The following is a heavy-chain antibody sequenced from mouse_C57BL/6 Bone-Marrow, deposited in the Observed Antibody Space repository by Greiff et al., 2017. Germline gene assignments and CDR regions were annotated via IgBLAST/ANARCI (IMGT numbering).Heavy chain of an antibody. CDR3: TTIYYYGSSCPDWYFDV. CDR2: IDPENGDT. V-gene: IGHV14-4*01. D-gene: IGHD1-1*01. Sequence: VQLQQSGAELVRPGASVKLSCTASGFNIKDDYMHWVKQRPEQGLEWIGWIDPENGDTEYASKFQGKATITADTSSNTAYLQLSSLTSEDTAVYYCTTIYYYGSSCPDWYFDVWGTGTTVTVSS. CDR1: GFNIKDDY. J-gene: IGHJ1*03.